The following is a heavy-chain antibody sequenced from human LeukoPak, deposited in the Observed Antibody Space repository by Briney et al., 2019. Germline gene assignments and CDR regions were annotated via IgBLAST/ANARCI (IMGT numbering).Heavy chain of an antibody. CDR1: GFSFSSNS. CDR2: ISGSSSTI. D-gene: IGHD6-13*01. Sequence: GGSLRLSCAASGFSFSSNSMNWVRQAPGKGLEWVSYISGSSSTIYYADSVKGRFTISRDNAKNSLYLQMNSLRAEDTAVYYCARDRSSSWSDYYYYYMDVWGKGTTVTVSS. CDR3: ARDRSSSWSDYYYYYMDV. V-gene: IGHV3-48*01. J-gene: IGHJ6*03.